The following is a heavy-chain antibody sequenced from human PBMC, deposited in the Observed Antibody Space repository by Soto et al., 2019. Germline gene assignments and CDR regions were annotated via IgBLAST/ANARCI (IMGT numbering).Heavy chain of an antibody. J-gene: IGHJ1*01. D-gene: IGHD2-21*02. CDR1: GYTFTGYY. Sequence: ASVKVSCKASGYTFTGYYMHWVRQAPGQGLEWMGWINPNSGDTNYAQKFQGWVTMTRDTSISTAYMELSRLRSDDTAVYYCARGKGELAYCGGDCSEYFQHWGQGTLVTVSS. CDR3: ARGKGELAYCGGDCSEYFQH. V-gene: IGHV1-2*04. CDR2: INPNSGDT.